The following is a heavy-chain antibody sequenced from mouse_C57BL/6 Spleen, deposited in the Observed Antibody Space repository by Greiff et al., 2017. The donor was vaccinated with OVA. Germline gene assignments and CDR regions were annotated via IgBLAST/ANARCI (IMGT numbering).Heavy chain of an antibody. J-gene: IGHJ3*01. V-gene: IGHV14-4*01. Sequence: EVKLVESGAELVRPGASVKLSCTASGFNIKDDYMHWVKQRPEQGLEWIGWIDPENGDTEYASKFQGKATITADTSSNTAYLQLSSLTSEDTAVYYCTTGDYGPGFAYWGQGTLVTVSA. D-gene: IGHD2-4*01. CDR2: IDPENGDT. CDR1: GFNIKDDY. CDR3: TTGDYGPGFAY.